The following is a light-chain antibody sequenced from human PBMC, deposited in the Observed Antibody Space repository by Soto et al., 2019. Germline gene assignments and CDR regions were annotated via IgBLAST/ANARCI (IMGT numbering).Light chain of an antibody. V-gene: IGLV2-8*01. CDR2: DVS. Sequence: QSALTQPPSASGSPGQSVTISCTGTISDIGVYNYVSWYQQHPGKAPKLMIYDVSKRPAGVPDRFSGSKSGNSASLTISGLQADDEAEYFCISYKTDETFVFGTGTKVTV. CDR3: ISYKTDETFV. J-gene: IGLJ1*01. CDR1: ISDIGVYNY.